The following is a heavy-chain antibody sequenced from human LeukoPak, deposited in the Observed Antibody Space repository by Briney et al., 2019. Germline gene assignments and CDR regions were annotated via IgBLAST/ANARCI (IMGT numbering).Heavy chain of an antibody. CDR1: GYTLSNHA. CDR3: ARERTRSLTIFGVVTEAYYYYGMDV. J-gene: IGHJ6*02. D-gene: IGHD3-3*01. CDR2: ISADNGNT. V-gene: IGHV1-18*04. Sequence: ASVKVSCKGSGYTLSNHAFSWVRQAPGQGLEWMGWISADNGNTNHAQKFQGRVSLTTDTSTSTAYMELRSLRSEDTAVYYCARERTRSLTIFGVVTEAYYYYGMDVWGQGTTVTVSS.